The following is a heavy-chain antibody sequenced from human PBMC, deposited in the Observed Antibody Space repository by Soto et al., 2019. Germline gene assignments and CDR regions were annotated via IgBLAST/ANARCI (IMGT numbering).Heavy chain of an antibody. Sequence: ASVKVSCKASGYTFTSYAMHWVRQAPGQRLEWMGWINAGNGNTKYSQKFQGRVTITRDTSASTAYMELSSLRSEDTAVYYCARDFDENEVDSGYSTDDAFDIWGQGTMVTVSS. D-gene: IGHD6-13*01. CDR2: INAGNGNT. CDR1: GYTFTSYA. J-gene: IGHJ3*02. V-gene: IGHV1-3*01. CDR3: ARDFDENEVDSGYSTDDAFDI.